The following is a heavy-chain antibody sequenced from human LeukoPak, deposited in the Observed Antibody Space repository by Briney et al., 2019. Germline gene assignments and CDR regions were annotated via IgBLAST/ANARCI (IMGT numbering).Heavy chain of an antibody. V-gene: IGHV1-2*02. D-gene: IGHD2-8*02. CDR3: ARPSLGTGATPSNY. Sequence: GASVKVSCKASGYTFTGYFIHWVRQAPRQGLEWMGWINPNTGGTIYAQNFQGRVTMTRDTSISTVYMDLTRLTSDDTAVYYCARPSLGTGATPSNYWGQGTLVTVSS. CDR1: GYTFTGYF. J-gene: IGHJ4*02. CDR2: INPNTGGT.